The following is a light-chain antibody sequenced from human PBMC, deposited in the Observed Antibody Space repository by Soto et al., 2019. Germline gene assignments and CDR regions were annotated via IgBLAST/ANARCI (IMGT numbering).Light chain of an antibody. V-gene: IGLV2-14*03. CDR3: VSYTSRTNLVV. J-gene: IGLJ2*01. CDR2: DVR. CDR1: HSDVDGFDY. Sequence: QSVLIQPASVSGSPGQSITISCTGTHSDVDGFDYVSWFQQYPGRAPKLLIFDVRDRPSGISNRFSGSKSGATASLTISGLQAEDEANYYCVSYTSRTNLVVFGTGTKLTVL.